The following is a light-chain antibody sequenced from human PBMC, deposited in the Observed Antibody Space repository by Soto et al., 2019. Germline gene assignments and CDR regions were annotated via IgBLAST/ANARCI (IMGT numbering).Light chain of an antibody. J-gene: IGKJ5*01. Sequence: EIVMTQSPATLSVSPGERVTLSCRASQSVSSRLAWYHQKPGQSPRLLIYGASSRATGIPDRFSGSGSGTDFTLTISRLEPEDFAVYYCQQYGSSPSITFGQGTRLEIK. CDR3: QQYGSSPSIT. CDR2: GAS. CDR1: QSVSSR. V-gene: IGKV3-20*01.